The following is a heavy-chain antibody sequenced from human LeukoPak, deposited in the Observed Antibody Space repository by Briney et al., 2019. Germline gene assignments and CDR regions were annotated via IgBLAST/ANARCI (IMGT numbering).Heavy chain of an antibody. J-gene: IGHJ4*02. Sequence: ASVKVPCKASGGTFSSYAISWVRQAPGQGLEWMGGIIPIFGTANYAQKFQGRVTITTDESTSTAYMELSSLRSEDTAVYYCARDIYGGKWSFIFDYWGQGTLVTVSS. CDR3: ARDIYGGKWSFIFDY. CDR2: IIPIFGTA. D-gene: IGHD4-23*01. CDR1: GGTFSSYA. V-gene: IGHV1-69*05.